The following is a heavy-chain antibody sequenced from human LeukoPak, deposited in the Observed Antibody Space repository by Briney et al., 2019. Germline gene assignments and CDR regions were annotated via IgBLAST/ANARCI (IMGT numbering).Heavy chain of an antibody. CDR1: GFTFSSYW. D-gene: IGHD3-22*01. Sequence: GGSLRLSYAASGFTFSSYWMSWVRQAPGKGLEWVANIKQDGSEKYYVDSVKGRFTISRDNAKNSLYLQMNSLRAEDTAVYYCARPDTLYDSSGYSWDYWGQGTLVTVSS. V-gene: IGHV3-7*01. J-gene: IGHJ4*02. CDR3: ARPDTLYDSSGYSWDY. CDR2: IKQDGSEK.